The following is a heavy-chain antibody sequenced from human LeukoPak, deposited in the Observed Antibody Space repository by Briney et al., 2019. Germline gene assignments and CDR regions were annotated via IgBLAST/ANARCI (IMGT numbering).Heavy chain of an antibody. J-gene: IGHJ5*02. Sequence: SETLSLTCAVYGGSFSGYYWSRLRQPPGKGLEWIGEINHSGSTNYNPSLKSRVTISVDTSKNQFSLKLSSVTAADTAVYYCARGGGASWFDPWGQGTLVTVSS. CDR3: ARGGGASWFDP. D-gene: IGHD3-16*01. V-gene: IGHV4-34*01. CDR1: GGSFSGYY. CDR2: INHSGST.